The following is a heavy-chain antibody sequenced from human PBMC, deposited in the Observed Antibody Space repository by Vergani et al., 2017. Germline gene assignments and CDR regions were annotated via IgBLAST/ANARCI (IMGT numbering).Heavy chain of an antibody. D-gene: IGHD2-15*01. Sequence: QVQLVESGGGVVQPGGSLRLSCAASGFTFNSYGMHWVRQAPGKGLEWVASIRSDESRRYYGDSMEGPFTISRDNSKNTLYLQMKSLRPEDTAVYYCAKEGGGYCSGGTCYPECWRQGTLVIDSS. J-gene: IGHJ4*02. V-gene: IGHV3-30*02. CDR1: GFTFNSYG. CDR2: IRSDESRR. CDR3: AKEGGGYCSGGTCYPEC.